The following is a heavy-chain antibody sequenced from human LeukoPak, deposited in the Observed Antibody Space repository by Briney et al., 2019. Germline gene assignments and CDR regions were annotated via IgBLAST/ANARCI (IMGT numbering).Heavy chain of an antibody. J-gene: IGHJ4*02. CDR2: ISDRDGST. CDR1: GFTFSSYS. CDR3: AKSGLCGFDY. V-gene: IGHV3-23*01. Sequence: GGSLRLSCAPSGFTFSSYSMNWVRQAPGKGLEWVSDISDRDGSTYYADSVRGRFTIPRDNPKNTLYLQMNSLRVEDTAISYCAKSGLCGFDYWGQGTLVTVSS. D-gene: IGHD2-8*02.